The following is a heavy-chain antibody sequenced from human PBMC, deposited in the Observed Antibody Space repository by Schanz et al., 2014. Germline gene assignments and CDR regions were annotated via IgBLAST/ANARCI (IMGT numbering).Heavy chain of an antibody. CDR3: AIHYGDRPL. D-gene: IGHD4-17*01. J-gene: IGHJ4*02. Sequence: QLMQSGSEVRKPGASVKVSCKASGYIFGSHGMTWVRQAPGQGPEWMGIINPSGGSTSYAQNFQGRVTMTRDTSLKTAYMEMTDLKLEDAGLYYCAIHYGDRPLWGQGTLIAVSS. CDR1: GYIFGSHG. V-gene: IGHV1-46*01. CDR2: INPSGGST.